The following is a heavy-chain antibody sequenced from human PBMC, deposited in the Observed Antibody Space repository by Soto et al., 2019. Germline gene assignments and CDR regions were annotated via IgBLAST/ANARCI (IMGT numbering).Heavy chain of an antibody. J-gene: IGHJ6*03. V-gene: IGHV1-18*01. Sequence: APVKVSCKASGYTFTSYRISCVSQAPGQGLEWMGWISAYNGNTNYAQKLQGRVTMTTDTSTSTAYMELRSLRSDDTAVYYCARVPYYDFWSGYLPIYYMDVWGKGTTVTVSS. CDR3: ARVPYYDFWSGYLPIYYMDV. CDR2: ISAYNGNT. D-gene: IGHD3-3*01. CDR1: GYTFTSYR.